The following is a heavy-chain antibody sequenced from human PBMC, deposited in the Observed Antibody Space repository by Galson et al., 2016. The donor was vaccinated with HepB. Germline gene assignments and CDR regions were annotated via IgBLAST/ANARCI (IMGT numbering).Heavy chain of an antibody. V-gene: IGHV3-30*03. J-gene: IGHJ1*01. D-gene: IGHD1-7*01. CDR2: VSFDGSHK. CDR3: VQGRASWGTTFLQH. Sequence: SLRLPCATSGFSFIDSAMPWVRQAPGKGLEWVAFVSFDGSHKDYADSVKGRFTISRDNSKSTLYLQLPSLRLEDTAVYYCVQGRASWGTTFLQHWGQGALGPVSS. CDR1: GFSFIDSA.